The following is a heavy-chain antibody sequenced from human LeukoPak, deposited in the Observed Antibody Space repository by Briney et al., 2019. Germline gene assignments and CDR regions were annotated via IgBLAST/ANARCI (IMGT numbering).Heavy chain of an antibody. Sequence: PGGSLRLSCATSGFPFSDFSMTWVRQAPGKGLEWISTTNSGGSTTDYAESVKGRFTISRDNSKNTLYLQMSSLRVEDTAIYYCAKQSYARSLENGGPGHLVPASP. CDR1: GFPFSDFS. CDR2: TNSGGSTT. D-gene: IGHD2-8*01. CDR3: AKQSYARSLEN. J-gene: IGHJ4*02. V-gene: IGHV3-23*01.